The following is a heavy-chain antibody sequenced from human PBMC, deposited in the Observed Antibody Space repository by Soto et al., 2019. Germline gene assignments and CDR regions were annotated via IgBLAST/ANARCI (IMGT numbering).Heavy chain of an antibody. J-gene: IGHJ5*02. CDR3: ARSQDSSGYWNSCFDP. CDR2: INPGNGNT. V-gene: IGHV1-3*01. D-gene: IGHD3-22*01. CDR1: GYTLTSYG. Sequence: ASVKVSCQASGYTLTSYGRYWVRQAPIRGLEWMGWINPGNGNTKYSQKFKGRVTITADESTSTAYMELSSLRSEDTAVYYCARSQDSSGYWNSCFDPWGQGTLVTCSS.